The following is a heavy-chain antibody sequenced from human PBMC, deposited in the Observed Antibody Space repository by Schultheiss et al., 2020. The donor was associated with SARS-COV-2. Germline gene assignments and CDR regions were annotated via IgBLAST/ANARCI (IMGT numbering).Heavy chain of an antibody. V-gene: IGHV1-18*01. CDR2: ISGDNGHT. Sequence: ASVKVSCRASGYTFNNYHIIWVRQAPGQGLEWMGWISGDNGHTKHGQKPQDRVTLSTDTSTSTVYMELSSLRSEDTAVYYCAREGGQNNYYYYVMDVWGQGTTVTVSS. D-gene: IGHD3-16*01. CDR1: GYTFNNYH. J-gene: IGHJ6*02. CDR3: AREGGQNNYYYYVMDV.